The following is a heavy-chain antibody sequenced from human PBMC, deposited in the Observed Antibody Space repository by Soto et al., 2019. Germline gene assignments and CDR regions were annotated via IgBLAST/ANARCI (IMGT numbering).Heavy chain of an antibody. V-gene: IGHV1-3*01. D-gene: IGHD6-13*01. Sequence: GASVKVSCKASGGTFSSYTISWVRQAPGQRLEWMGWINAGNGNTKYSQKFQGRVTITRDTSASTAYMELSSLRSEDTAVYYCARDLIEATHVQRKYNWFDPWGQGTLVTVSS. J-gene: IGHJ5*02. CDR3: ARDLIEATHVQRKYNWFDP. CDR1: GGTFSSYT. CDR2: INAGNGNT.